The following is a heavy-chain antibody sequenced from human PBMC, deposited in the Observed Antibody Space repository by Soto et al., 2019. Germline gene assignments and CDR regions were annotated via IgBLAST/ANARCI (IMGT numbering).Heavy chain of an antibody. CDR2: INHNGSS. D-gene: IGHD6-6*01. J-gene: IGHJ6*02. CDR3: ARGIAAHPRYYYYGMDV. CDR1: GGSFSGYY. Sequence: PSETLSLTCAVYGGSFSGYYCSWIRKPQAQGLGWIGEINHNGSSSYNQTLTRRVTITVDTSKNQFSLKLSSVTAPATAEYYYARGIAAHPRYYYYGMDVWGQGTPVTVSS. V-gene: IGHV4-34*01.